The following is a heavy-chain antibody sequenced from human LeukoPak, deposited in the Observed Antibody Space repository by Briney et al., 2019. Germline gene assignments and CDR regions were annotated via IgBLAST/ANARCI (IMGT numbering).Heavy chain of an antibody. Sequence: GGSLRLSCAASGFTFSSYSMNWVHQAPGKGLEWVSYISSSSSTIYYADSVKGRFTISRDNAKNSLYLQMNSLRAEDTAVYYCARDYWSGYYITPFYFDYWGQGTLVTVSS. V-gene: IGHV3-48*04. CDR2: ISSSSSTI. CDR3: ARDYWSGYYITPFYFDY. CDR1: GFTFSSYS. D-gene: IGHD3-3*01. J-gene: IGHJ4*02.